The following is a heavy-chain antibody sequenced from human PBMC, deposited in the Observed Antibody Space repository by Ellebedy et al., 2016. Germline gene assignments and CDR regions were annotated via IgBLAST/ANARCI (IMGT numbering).Heavy chain of an antibody. CDR1: GGSTNNYY. Sequence: SETLSLXCTVSGGSTNNYYWSWIRQPPGKGLEWIGYIYYSGSTNYNPSLKSRVSISVDTSKNQFSLKLNSVTAADTAMYYCARGGGTFDYWGQGTPVTVSS. V-gene: IGHV4-59*01. D-gene: IGHD1-26*01. J-gene: IGHJ4*02. CDR3: ARGGGTFDY. CDR2: IYYSGST.